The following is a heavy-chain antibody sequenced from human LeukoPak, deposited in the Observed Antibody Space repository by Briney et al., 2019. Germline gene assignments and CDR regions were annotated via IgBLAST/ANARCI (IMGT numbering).Heavy chain of an antibody. Sequence: ASVKVSFKASGYTFTSYGISWVRQAPGQGREWMGWISAYNGNTNYAQKLQGRVTMTTDTSTSTAYMELRSLRSDDTAVYYCARRYDYGDYFDYWGQGTLVTVSS. D-gene: IGHD4-17*01. CDR2: ISAYNGNT. J-gene: IGHJ4*02. V-gene: IGHV1-18*01. CDR1: GYTFTSYG. CDR3: ARRYDYGDYFDY.